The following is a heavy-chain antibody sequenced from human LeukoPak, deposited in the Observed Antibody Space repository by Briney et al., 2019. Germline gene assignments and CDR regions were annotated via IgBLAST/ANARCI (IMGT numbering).Heavy chain of an antibody. CDR2: INPNSGGT. Sequence: ASVKVSCKASGYTFTGYYMHWVRRAPGQGLGWMGWINPNSGGTNYAQKFQGRVTMTRDTSISTAYMELSRLRSDDTAVYYCARDPLAVYYYGSGSYLYGMDVWGQGTTVTVSS. D-gene: IGHD3-10*01. V-gene: IGHV1-2*02. CDR1: GYTFTGYY. J-gene: IGHJ6*02. CDR3: ARDPLAVYYYGSGSYLYGMDV.